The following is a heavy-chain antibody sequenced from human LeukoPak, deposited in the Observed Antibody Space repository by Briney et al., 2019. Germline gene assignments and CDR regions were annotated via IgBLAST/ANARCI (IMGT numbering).Heavy chain of an antibody. Sequence: GGSLRLSCTASGFTFSNYAMSWVRQAPGKGLEWVSTISGSDGSTYYADSVKGRFTITRDNSKNTLYLQMNSLRVEDTAIYYCAKGRGYCTGGSCYSDYWGQGTLVTVSS. CDR3: AKGRGYCTGGSCYSDY. D-gene: IGHD2-15*01. V-gene: IGHV3-23*01. J-gene: IGHJ4*02. CDR1: GFTFSNYA. CDR2: ISGSDGST.